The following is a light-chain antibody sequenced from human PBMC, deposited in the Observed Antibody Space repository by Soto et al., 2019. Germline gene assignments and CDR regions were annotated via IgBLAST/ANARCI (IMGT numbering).Light chain of an antibody. Sequence: QSVLTQPPSASGTPGQTVTISCSGSSFNIGSAYIYWYQHLPGTAPKLLIYRNNQRPSGVPDRFSASKSGTSASLAISGLRSEDDADYYCAAWDDSLVVFGGGTKVTVL. CDR1: SFNIGSAY. CDR3: AAWDDSLVV. J-gene: IGLJ2*01. CDR2: RNN. V-gene: IGLV1-47*01.